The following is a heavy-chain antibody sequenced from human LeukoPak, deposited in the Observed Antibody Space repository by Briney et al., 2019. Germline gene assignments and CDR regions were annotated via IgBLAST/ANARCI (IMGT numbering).Heavy chain of an antibody. CDR2: ISHSGST. D-gene: IGHD3-3*01. CDR3: AGHRVRNTGYYDFWSGLSQGYDY. Sequence: PSETLSLTCAVSGYSIGSGSYWCWIRQPPGKGLEWIGSISHSGSTYYNQSLKSRVTISVDTSQNQFSLKLSSVTAADTAVYYCAGHRVRNTGYYDFWSGLSQGYDYWGQGTLVTVSS. J-gene: IGHJ4*02. CDR1: GYSIGSGSY. V-gene: IGHV4-38-2*01.